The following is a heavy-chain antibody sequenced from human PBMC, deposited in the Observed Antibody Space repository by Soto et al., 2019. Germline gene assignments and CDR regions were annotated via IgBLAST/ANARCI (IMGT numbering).Heavy chain of an antibody. CDR2: ISAYNGNT. V-gene: IGHV1-18*01. CDR1: CYTFTSYG. Sequence: SVKVSCRASCYTFTSYGISWVRQAPVQGLEWMGWISAYNGNTNYAQKLQGRVTMTTDTSTSTAYMELRSLRSDDTAVYYCASEGTRGAAAADAFDIWGQGTMVTV. J-gene: IGHJ3*02. D-gene: IGHD6-13*01. CDR3: ASEGTRGAAAADAFDI.